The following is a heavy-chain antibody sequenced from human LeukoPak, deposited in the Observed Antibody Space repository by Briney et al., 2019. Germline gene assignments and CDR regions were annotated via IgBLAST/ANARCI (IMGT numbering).Heavy chain of an antibody. D-gene: IGHD1-26*01. CDR2: ITSSASTI. V-gene: IGHV3-48*03. CDR1: GFTFSSFE. CDR3: ARKVLSGSRYFDY. J-gene: IGHJ4*02. Sequence: QPGGSLRLSCAASGFTFSSFEMNWVRQAPGKGLEWVSYITSSASTIYYAESVKGRFTISRDNAKNSLFLQMNSLRAEDTAVYYCARKVLSGSRYFDYWGQGDLVTVSS.